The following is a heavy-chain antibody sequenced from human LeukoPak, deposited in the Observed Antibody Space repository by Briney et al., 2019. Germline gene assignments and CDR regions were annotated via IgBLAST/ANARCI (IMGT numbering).Heavy chain of an antibody. V-gene: IGHV3-23*01. Sequence: GGSLRLSCAASGFTVSSNYMSWVRQAPGKGLEWVSTISSNAGSSFYADSVKGRFTISRDNSKNTLYLQTNSLRAEDTAVYYCAKDPSYSSSWYNWFDPWGQGTLVTVSS. J-gene: IGHJ5*02. CDR1: GFTVSSNY. D-gene: IGHD6-13*01. CDR2: ISSNAGSS. CDR3: AKDPSYSSSWYNWFDP.